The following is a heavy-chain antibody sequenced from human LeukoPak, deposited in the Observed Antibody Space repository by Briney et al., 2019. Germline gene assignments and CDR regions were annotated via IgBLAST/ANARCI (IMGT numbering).Heavy chain of an antibody. V-gene: IGHV4-59*01. Sequence: PSETLSLTRTVSGGSISSYYWSWIRQPPGKGLEWIGYIYYSGSTNYNPSLKSRVTISVDTSKNQFSLKLSSVTAADTAVYYCARGYYDSSGYVTYYFDYWGQGTLVTVSS. D-gene: IGHD3-22*01. CDR3: ARGYYDSSGYVTYYFDY. CDR1: GGSISSYY. J-gene: IGHJ4*02. CDR2: IYYSGST.